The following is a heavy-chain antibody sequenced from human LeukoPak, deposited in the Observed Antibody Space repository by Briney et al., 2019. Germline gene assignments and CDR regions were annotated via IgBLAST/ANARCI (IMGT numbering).Heavy chain of an antibody. D-gene: IGHD1-14*01. J-gene: IGHJ4*02. CDR2: IGISDVDR. CDR3: AKDAPGAGGFDY. V-gene: IGHV3-23*01. CDR1: GFTISSQA. Sequence: PGGSLRLSCAASGFTISSQAMSWVRQAPGKGLECVSTIGISDVDRHYADSVKGRFTISRGNSKNTLYLQMNSLRADDTAVYYCAKDAPGAGGFDYWGQGTLVTVSS.